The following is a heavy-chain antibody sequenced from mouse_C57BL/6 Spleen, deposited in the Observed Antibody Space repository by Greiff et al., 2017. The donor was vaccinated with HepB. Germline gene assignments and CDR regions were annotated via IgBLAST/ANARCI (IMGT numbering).Heavy chain of an antibody. CDR1: GYTFTSYW. V-gene: IGHV1-59*01. Sequence: QVQLQQSGAELVRPGTSVKLSCKASGYTFTSYWMHWVKQRPGQGLEWIGVIDPSDSYTNYNQKFKGKATLTVDTSSSTAYMQLSSLTSEDSAVYYCARGDGTRYYFDYWGQGTTLTVSS. J-gene: IGHJ2*01. CDR2: IDPSDSYT. D-gene: IGHD4-1*01. CDR3: ARGDGTRYYFDY.